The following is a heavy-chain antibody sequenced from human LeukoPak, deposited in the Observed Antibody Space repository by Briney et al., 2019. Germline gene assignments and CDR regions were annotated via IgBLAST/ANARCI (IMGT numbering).Heavy chain of an antibody. CDR1: GFIFDDYA. CDR2: ISWNSGSI. D-gene: IGHD6-13*01. J-gene: IGHJ5*02. CDR3: AKSHGSSCYDWFDP. Sequence: PGGSLRLSCAASGFIFDDYAMHWVRQAPGKGLEWVPGISWNSGSIGYADSVKGRFTISRDNAKNSMYLQMNSLRAEDTALYYCAKSHGSSCYDWFDPWGQGTLVTVSS. V-gene: IGHV3-9*01.